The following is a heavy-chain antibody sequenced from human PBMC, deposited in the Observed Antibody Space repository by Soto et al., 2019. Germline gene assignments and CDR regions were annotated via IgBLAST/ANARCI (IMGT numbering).Heavy chain of an antibody. D-gene: IGHD3-16*02. J-gene: IGHJ4*02. V-gene: IGHV3-30*18. Sequence: QVQLVESGGGVVQPGRSLRLSCAASGFTFSYYAMHWVRQAPCKGLAWVAVISYDGSDKYYADSVRGRFTISRDNSKNTLNLQMNSLRADDTAVYYCAKGLGELSPESYDYWGQGIVITVSS. CDR3: AKGLGELSPESYDY. CDR1: GFTFSYYA. CDR2: ISYDGSDK.